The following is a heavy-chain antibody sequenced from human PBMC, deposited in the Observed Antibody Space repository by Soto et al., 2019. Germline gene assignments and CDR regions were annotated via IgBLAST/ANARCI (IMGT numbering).Heavy chain of an antibody. Sequence: HVPLVESGGGLVKPGGSLRLSCAASGFNFSDSYMSWIRQAPGKGLEWVSYISTSSTYTNYADSVRGRFTVSRDNAQNSLFLQMNSLRAEDTAVYYCARHSKLGSGWFDAFDIWGQGTMATVSS. CDR2: ISTSSTYT. D-gene: IGHD6-19*01. V-gene: IGHV3-11*06. CDR1: GFNFSDSY. J-gene: IGHJ3*02. CDR3: ARHSKLGSGWFDAFDI.